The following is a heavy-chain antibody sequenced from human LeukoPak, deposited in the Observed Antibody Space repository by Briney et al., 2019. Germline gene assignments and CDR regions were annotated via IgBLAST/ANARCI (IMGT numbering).Heavy chain of an antibody. CDR1: GGSISSYY. J-gene: IGHJ6*03. D-gene: IGHD3-3*01. CDR2: IYTSGST. Sequence: SETLSLTCTVSGGSISSYYWSWIRQPAGKGLEWIGRIYTSGSTNYNPSLKSRVTMSVDTSKNQFSLKLSSVTAADTAVYDCAGGGALKPPPSGYTRDVWGKGTTVTVS. V-gene: IGHV4-4*07. CDR3: AGGGALKPPPSGYTRDV.